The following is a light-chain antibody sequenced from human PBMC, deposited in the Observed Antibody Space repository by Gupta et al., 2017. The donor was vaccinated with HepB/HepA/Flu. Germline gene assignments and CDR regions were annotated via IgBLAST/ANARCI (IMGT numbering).Light chain of an antibody. V-gene: IGKV3-20*01. CDR3: QQYGSSPGT. CDR1: QRVSSTY. CDR2: GAS. J-gene: IGKJ5*01. Sequence: EIVLTQSPGTLSLSPGERATLSCRASQRVSSTYLAWYQQKPGQAPRLLIYGASGRATGIPDRFSGSGSGTDFSLTIRRLEPEDFAVYYCQQYGSSPGTFGQGTRLEIK.